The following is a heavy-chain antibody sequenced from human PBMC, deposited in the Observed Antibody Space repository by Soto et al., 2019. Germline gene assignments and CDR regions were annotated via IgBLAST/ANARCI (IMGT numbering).Heavy chain of an antibody. Sequence: EVQLLESGGGLVQPGGSLRLSCATSGFTFSTYAMNWLRQAPGRGLECVSFISGSGRTTYYADSVKGRFTVSRDNSKNTLYLQMNSVRAEDTALYYCAKFRGPSYSYYYMDVWGKGATVTVSS. CDR1: GFTFSTYA. CDR2: ISGSGRTT. CDR3: AKFRGPSYSYYYMDV. V-gene: IGHV3-23*01. J-gene: IGHJ6*03. D-gene: IGHD3-16*01.